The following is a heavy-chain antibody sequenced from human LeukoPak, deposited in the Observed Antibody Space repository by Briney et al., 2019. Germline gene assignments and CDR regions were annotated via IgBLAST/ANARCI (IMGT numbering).Heavy chain of an antibody. CDR3: ARAPARRRIAVADGPSWFDP. CDR2: ISAYNGNT. Sequence: GASVKVSCKASGYTFTSYGISWVRQAPGQGLEWMGWISAYNGNTNYAQKLKGRVTMTTDTSTSTAYMELRSLRSDDTAVYYCARAPARRRIAVADGPSWFDPWGQGTLVTVSS. J-gene: IGHJ5*02. D-gene: IGHD6-19*01. CDR1: GYTFTSYG. V-gene: IGHV1-18*01.